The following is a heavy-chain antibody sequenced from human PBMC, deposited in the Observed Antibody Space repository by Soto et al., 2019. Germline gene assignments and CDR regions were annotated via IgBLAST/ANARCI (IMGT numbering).Heavy chain of an antibody. J-gene: IGHJ2*01. V-gene: IGHV3-23*01. CDR2: ISGSGDDT. CDR3: VNGSTTRPHTTFTSDL. Sequence: KGLEWVSVISGSGDDTYYADTVKGRFTISRDNSKNTLFLQMDSLRPEDTAIYYCVNGSTTRPHTTFTSDL. D-gene: IGHD1-1*01.